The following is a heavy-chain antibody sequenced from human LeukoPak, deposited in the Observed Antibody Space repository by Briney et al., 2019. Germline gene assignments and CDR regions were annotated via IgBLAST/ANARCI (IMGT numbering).Heavy chain of an antibody. CDR3: ARVGTDYMDV. V-gene: IGHV3-13*01. Sequence: GGSLRLSCAASGFTFSSYDMHWVRQATGKGLEWVSSISTAGDTYYLGSVKGRFTISREDAKNSLHLPMNSLRDGDTAVYYCARVGTDYMDVWGKGTTVTVSS. CDR2: ISTAGDT. D-gene: IGHD7-27*01. J-gene: IGHJ6*03. CDR1: GFTFSSYD.